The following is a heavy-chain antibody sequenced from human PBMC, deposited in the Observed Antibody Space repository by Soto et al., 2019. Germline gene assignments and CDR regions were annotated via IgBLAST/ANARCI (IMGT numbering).Heavy chain of an antibody. V-gene: IGHV1-18*01. CDR2: ISAYNGNT. CDR1: GYTFTSYG. Sequence: ASVKVSCKASGYTFTSYGISWVRQAPGQGLEWMGWISAYNGNTNYAQKLQGRVTMTTNTSTSTAYMELSSLRSEDTAVYYCARGTIVVVPAAAIWIAPWGQGTLVXVSS. J-gene: IGHJ5*02. D-gene: IGHD2-2*01. CDR3: ARGTIVVVPAAAIWIAP.